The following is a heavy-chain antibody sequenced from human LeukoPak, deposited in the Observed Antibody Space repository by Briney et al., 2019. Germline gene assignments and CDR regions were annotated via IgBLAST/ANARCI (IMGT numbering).Heavy chain of an antibody. CDR3: AKDGVEINYQLLFIYYYYYMDV. Sequence: PGGSLRLSCAASGFTFSSYAMSWVRQAPGKGLEWVSAISGSGGSTYYADSVKGRFTISGDNSKNTLYLQMNSLRAEDTAVYYCAKDGVEINYQLLFIYYYYYMDVWGKGTTVTVSS. J-gene: IGHJ6*03. CDR1: GFTFSSYA. D-gene: IGHD2-2*01. V-gene: IGHV3-23*01. CDR2: ISGSGGST.